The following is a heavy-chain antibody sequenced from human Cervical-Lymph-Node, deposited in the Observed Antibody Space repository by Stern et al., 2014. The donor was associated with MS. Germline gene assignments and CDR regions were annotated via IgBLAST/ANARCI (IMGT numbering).Heavy chain of an antibody. CDR1: GYTFTTPNYG. CDR2: ISSYNGNT. V-gene: IGHV1-18*01. CDR3: ARERLRDFNDYHFDS. J-gene: IGHJ4*02. D-gene: IGHD4-11*01. Sequence: VQLVESGPEVRQPGASVRVSCKASGYTFTTPNYGIAWVREAHGRGLEGMGWISSYNGNTVYAQKLQDRVTMTTDTSTSTAYMELRSLRSDDTAFYYCARERLRDFNDYHFDSWGQGTLVTVSS.